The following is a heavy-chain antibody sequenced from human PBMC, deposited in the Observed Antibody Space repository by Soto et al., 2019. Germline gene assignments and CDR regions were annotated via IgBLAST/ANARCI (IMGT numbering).Heavy chain of an antibody. J-gene: IGHJ3*01. Sequence: EVQLLEPGGGLVQPGGSLRLSCAASGFTFSSFFMSWVRQAPGKGLDWVSGIGSNGGGTYYADSIKGRFIISRDNSKNTLYLQMNSLRAEDTAVYYCARDPNGDYLGAFDFWGQKTMVTVSS. CDR1: GFTFSSFF. CDR3: ARDPNGDYLGAFDF. D-gene: IGHD4-17*01. V-gene: IGHV3-23*01. CDR2: IGSNGGGT.